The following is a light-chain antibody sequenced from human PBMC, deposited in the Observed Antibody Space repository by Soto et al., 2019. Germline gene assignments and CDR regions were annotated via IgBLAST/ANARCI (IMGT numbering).Light chain of an antibody. V-gene: IGKV4-1*01. Sequence: DIVMTQSPDSLAVYLGERATINCKSSQSIFYSSNNKNYLAWYQQKAGQPPKLLIYWASTRDSGVPDRFSGSGSGTDFTLTISSLQAEDVAIYYCQQYYSTPDTFGQGTKLEIK. CDR3: QQYYSTPDT. CDR1: QSIFYSSNNKNY. CDR2: WAS. J-gene: IGKJ2*01.